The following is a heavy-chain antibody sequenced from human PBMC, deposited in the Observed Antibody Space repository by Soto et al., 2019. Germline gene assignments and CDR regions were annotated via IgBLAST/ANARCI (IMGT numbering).Heavy chain of an antibody. CDR3: ARDLGDTHMDSGY. D-gene: IGHD3-16*01. V-gene: IGHV1-69*08. CDR1: GVTFSSYT. J-gene: IGHJ4*02. CDR2: IIPILGII. Sequence: QAQLVQSGAEVKKPGSSVKVSCKASGVTFSSYTFSWVRQAPGQGLEWMGRIIPILGIINYAQNFQGRVTITADKSTTTANMELSSLTSEDTAVYYCARDLGDTHMDSGYWRQGTLVTASS.